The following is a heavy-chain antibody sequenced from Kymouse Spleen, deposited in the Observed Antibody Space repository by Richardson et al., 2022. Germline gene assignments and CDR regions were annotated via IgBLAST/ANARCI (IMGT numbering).Heavy chain of an antibody. Sequence: QVQLQQWGAGLLKPSETLSLTCAVYGGSFSGYYWSWIRQPPGKGLEWIGEINHSGSTNYNPSLKSRVTISVDTSKNQFSLKLSSVTAADTAVYYCARGGILWFGEKDGMDVWGQGTTVTVSS. D-gene: IGHD3-10*01. CDR2: INHSGST. J-gene: IGHJ6*02. CDR3: ARGGILWFGEKDGMDV. V-gene: IGHV4-34*01. CDR1: GGSFSGYY.